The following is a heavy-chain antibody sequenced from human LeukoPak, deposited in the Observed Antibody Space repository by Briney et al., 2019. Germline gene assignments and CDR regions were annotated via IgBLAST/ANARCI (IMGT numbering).Heavy chain of an antibody. J-gene: IGHJ6*03. CDR3: AREHYDILTGYYRYYYYMDV. CDR2: ISSSSSYI. Sequence: GGSLRLSSAASGFTFSSYSMNWVRQAPGKGLEWVSSISSSSSYIYYADSVKGRFTISRDNAKNSLYLQMNSLRAEDTAVYYCAREHYDILTGYYRYYYYMDVWGKGTTVTISS. V-gene: IGHV3-21*01. D-gene: IGHD3-9*01. CDR1: GFTFSSYS.